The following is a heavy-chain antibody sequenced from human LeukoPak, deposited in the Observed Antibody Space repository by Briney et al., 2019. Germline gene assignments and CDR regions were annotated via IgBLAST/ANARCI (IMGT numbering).Heavy chain of an antibody. CDR1: GFTFSSYG. D-gene: IGHD6-13*01. J-gene: IGHJ4*02. V-gene: IGHV3-30*02. CDR3: AKDRPRSSSWSYYFDY. Sequence: RAGGSLRLSCAASGFTFSSYGMHWVRQAPGKGLEWVAFIRYDGSNKYYADSVKGRFTISRDNSKNTLYLQMNSLRAEDTAVYYCAKDRPRSSSWSYYFDYWGQGTLVTVSS. CDR2: IRYDGSNK.